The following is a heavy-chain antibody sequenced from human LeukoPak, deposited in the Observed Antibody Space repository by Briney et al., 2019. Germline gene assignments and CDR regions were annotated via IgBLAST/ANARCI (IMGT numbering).Heavy chain of an antibody. Sequence: PSETLSLTCAVYGGSFSGYYWSWIRQPPGKGLERIGEINHSGSTNYNPSLKSRVTISVDTSKNQFSLKLSSVTAADTAVYYCARNKRGYSGYEIFDYWGQGTLVTVSS. CDR1: GGSFSGYY. D-gene: IGHD5-12*01. CDR3: ARNKRGYSGYEIFDY. CDR2: INHSGST. J-gene: IGHJ4*02. V-gene: IGHV4-34*01.